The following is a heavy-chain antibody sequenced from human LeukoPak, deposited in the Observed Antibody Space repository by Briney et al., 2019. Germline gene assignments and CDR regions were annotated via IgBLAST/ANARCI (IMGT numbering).Heavy chain of an antibody. Sequence: ASVKVSCKASGYTFTSYAMHWVRQAPGQRLEWMGWINAGNGNTKYSQKFQGRVTITRDTSASTAYMELSRLRSDDTAVYYCAREIAVAGTTALDYWGQGTLVTVSS. J-gene: IGHJ4*02. CDR2: INAGNGNT. D-gene: IGHD6-19*01. CDR3: AREIAVAGTTALDY. CDR1: GYTFTSYA. V-gene: IGHV1-3*01.